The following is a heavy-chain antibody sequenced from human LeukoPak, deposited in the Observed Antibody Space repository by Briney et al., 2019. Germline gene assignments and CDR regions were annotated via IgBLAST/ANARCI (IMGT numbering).Heavy chain of an antibody. V-gene: IGHV4-4*07. J-gene: IGHJ4*02. CDR3: ARGGIVLMVYYFDY. Sequence: PSETLSLTCTVSGGSISSYYWSWIRQPAGKGLEWIGRIYTSGSTNYNPSLKSRVTMSEDTSKNQFSLKLSSVTAADTAVYYCARGGIVLMVYYFDYWGQGTLVTVSS. CDR2: IYTSGST. D-gene: IGHD2-8*01. CDR1: GGSISSYY.